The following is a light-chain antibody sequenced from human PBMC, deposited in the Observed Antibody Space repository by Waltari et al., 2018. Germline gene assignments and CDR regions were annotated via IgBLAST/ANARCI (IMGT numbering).Light chain of an antibody. J-gene: IGKJ1*01. CDR2: AAS. CDR1: RGLSNY. V-gene: IGKV1-27*01. CDR3: QKYSSPGS. Sequence: DSHMTESTSSLSASVGDRLTITCRASRGLSNYLAWYQQKPGKVPKPLIYAASTLQSGVPTRFRGSGVVTDFTLTISSLQPEDVATYYCQKYSSPGSFGQGTKVEIK.